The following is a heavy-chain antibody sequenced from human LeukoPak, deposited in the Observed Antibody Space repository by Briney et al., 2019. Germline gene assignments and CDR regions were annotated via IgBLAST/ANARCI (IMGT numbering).Heavy chain of an antibody. J-gene: IGHJ4*02. D-gene: IGHD3-16*02. CDR1: GFTFSRYW. V-gene: IGHV3-7*01. Sequence: GGSLRLSCAASGFTFSRYWMSWVRQAPGKGLEYVANIKEDGSEKYYVDSVKGRFTISRDNAKNSLFLQMNSLRAEDTAVYYCARDLEITFGGVIVTFGYWGQGTLVTVSS. CDR3: ARDLEITFGGVIVTFGY. CDR2: IKEDGSEK.